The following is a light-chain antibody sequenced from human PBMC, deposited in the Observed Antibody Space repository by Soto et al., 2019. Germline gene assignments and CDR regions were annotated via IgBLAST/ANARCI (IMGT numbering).Light chain of an antibody. Sequence: DFVMTQAPDSLAVSLGERATINCKSSQTVLYNSNNKNHLGWFQQKPGHPPKLLIYGASTRASGVPDRFSGSGSGTDFTLTISSLQAEDVAVYYCQQYYSIPFTFCQGTKLEIK. CDR3: QQYYSIPFT. CDR2: GAS. J-gene: IGKJ2*01. V-gene: IGKV4-1*01. CDR1: QTVLYNSNNKNH.